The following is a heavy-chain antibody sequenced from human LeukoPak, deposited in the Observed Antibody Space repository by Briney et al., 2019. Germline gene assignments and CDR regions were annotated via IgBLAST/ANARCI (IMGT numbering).Heavy chain of an antibody. D-gene: IGHD6-19*01. CDR3: ARVLTAVAGPYYFDF. J-gene: IGHJ4*02. V-gene: IGHV4-4*07. CDR2: IYSSGNT. CDR1: GGSISRHY. Sequence: SETQSLTCTVSGGSISRHYWSWIRQPAGKGLEWIGRIYSSGNTNYNPSLNSRVTMSVDTSKNQFSLKLTSVTAADTAVYYCARVLTAVAGPYYFDFWGQGTLVTVSS.